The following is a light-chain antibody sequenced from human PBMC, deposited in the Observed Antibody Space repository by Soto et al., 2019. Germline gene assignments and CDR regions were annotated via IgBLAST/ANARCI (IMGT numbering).Light chain of an antibody. J-gene: IGKJ2*01. CDR2: GAS. V-gene: IGKV3-20*01. Sequence: ESMLTQSPGTLSLSPGERATLSCRASQSISSMYLTWYQHKPGQAPRLLIYGASIRATGIPDRFSGSGSGTDFTLTIRRLEPEDSAVYYCQQFRSSPPAFTFGQGPKVEI. CDR3: QQFRSSPPAFT. CDR1: QSISSMY.